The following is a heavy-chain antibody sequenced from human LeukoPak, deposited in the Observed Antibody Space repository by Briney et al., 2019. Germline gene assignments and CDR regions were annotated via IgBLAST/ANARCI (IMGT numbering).Heavy chain of an antibody. CDR3: AKDPTHYRVWDYYETIGLSY. CDR1: GFTVSSHY. J-gene: IGHJ4*02. V-gene: IGHV3-66*02. Sequence: GVLRLSCAASGFTVSSHYINWVRQAPGKGLEWVSVFYSGGSTFYADSVKGRFTISRDNSKNTLNLQMNSLRAEDTAVYYCAKDPTHYRVWDYYETIGLSYWGQGTLVTVSS. D-gene: IGHD3-22*01. CDR2: FYSGGST.